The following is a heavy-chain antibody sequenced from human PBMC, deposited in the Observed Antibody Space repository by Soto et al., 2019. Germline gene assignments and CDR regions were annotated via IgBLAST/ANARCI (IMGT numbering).Heavy chain of an antibody. CDR1: GGSISSGGYY. V-gene: IGHV4-31*03. CDR2: IYYSGST. D-gene: IGHD5-12*01. J-gene: IGHJ4*02. Sequence: PSETLSLTCTVSGGSISSGGYYWSWIRQHPGKGLEWIGYIYYSGSTYYNPSLKSRVTISVDTSKNQFSLKLSSVTAADTAVYYCASGAVGMATIWGPIDYWGQGTLVTVSS. CDR3: ASGAVGMATIWGPIDY.